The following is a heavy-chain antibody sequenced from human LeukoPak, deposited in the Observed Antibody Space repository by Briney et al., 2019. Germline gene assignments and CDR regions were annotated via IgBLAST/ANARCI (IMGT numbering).Heavy chain of an antibody. J-gene: IGHJ3*02. CDR2: ISYDGINK. V-gene: IGHV3-30-3*01. Sequence: GGTLRLSCAASGFTFSNYAMQWVRQAPGNGLEWVAVISYDGINKYYADTVKGRFTISRDNSKNTLYLQMNSLSADDTAVFYCARAGYYESYAFDTWGQGTMVTVSS. D-gene: IGHD3-16*01. CDR3: ARAGYYESYAFDT. CDR1: GFTFSNYA.